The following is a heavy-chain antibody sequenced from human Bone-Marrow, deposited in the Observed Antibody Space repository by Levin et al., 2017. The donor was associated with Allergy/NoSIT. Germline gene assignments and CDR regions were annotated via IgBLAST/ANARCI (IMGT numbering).Heavy chain of an antibody. Sequence: GGSLRLSCAASGFTFSSYWMHWVRQAPGKGLVWVSRINSDGSSTSYADSVKGRFTISRDNAKNTLYLQMNSLRAEDTAVYYCAREPYCSGGSCYTDAFDIWGQGTMVTVSS. D-gene: IGHD2-15*01. V-gene: IGHV3-74*01. CDR2: INSDGSST. J-gene: IGHJ3*02. CDR1: GFTFSSYW. CDR3: AREPYCSGGSCYTDAFDI.